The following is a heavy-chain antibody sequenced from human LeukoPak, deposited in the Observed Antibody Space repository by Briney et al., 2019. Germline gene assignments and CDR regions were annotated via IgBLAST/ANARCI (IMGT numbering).Heavy chain of an antibody. J-gene: IGHJ4*02. CDR2: IKQHGSEK. CDR3: ARVMPTGTYYDFWSGYVDY. V-gene: IGHV3-7*01. Sequence: GGSLRLSCAASGFTFSSYWMSWVRQAPGKGLEWVANIKQHGSEKNYVDSVKGRFTISRDNAKNSLYLQMNSLRAEDTAVYYCARVMPTGTYYDFWSGYVDYWGQGTLVTVSS. CDR1: GFTFSSYW. D-gene: IGHD3-3*01.